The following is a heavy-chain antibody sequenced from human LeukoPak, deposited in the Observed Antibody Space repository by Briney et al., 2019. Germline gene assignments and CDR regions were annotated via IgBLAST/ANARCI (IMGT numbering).Heavy chain of an antibody. Sequence: ASVKVSCKASGYTFTGYYMHWVGQAPGQGLEWMGRINPNSGGTNYAQEFQGRVTMTRDTSISTAYMELTRLRSDDTAVYYCARANYGDYPLFWGQGTLVTVSS. V-gene: IGHV1-2*06. CDR1: GYTFTGYY. CDR3: ARANYGDYPLF. CDR2: INPNSGGT. D-gene: IGHD4-17*01. J-gene: IGHJ4*02.